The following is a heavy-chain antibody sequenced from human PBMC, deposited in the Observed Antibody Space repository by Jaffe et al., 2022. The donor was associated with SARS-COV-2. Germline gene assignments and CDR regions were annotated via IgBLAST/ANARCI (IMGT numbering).Heavy chain of an antibody. J-gene: IGHJ4*02. CDR1: GFTFSNAW. Sequence: EVQLVESGGGLVKPGGSLRLSCAASGFTFSNAWMSWVRQAPGKGLEWVGRIKSKTDGGTTDYAAPVKGRFTISRDDSKNTLYLQMNSLKTEDTAVYYCTTSAIMIVVVNDGDYWGQGTLVTVSS. CDR3: TTSAIMIVVVNDGDY. V-gene: IGHV3-15*01. CDR2: IKSKTDGGTT. D-gene: IGHD3-22*01.